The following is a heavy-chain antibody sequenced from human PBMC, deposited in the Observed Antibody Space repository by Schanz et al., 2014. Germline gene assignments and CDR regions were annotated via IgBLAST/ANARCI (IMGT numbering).Heavy chain of an antibody. Sequence: EVHLVESGGGLVKRGGSLRLYCAASGFTISSYSMNWVRQAPGKGLEWVSSISSSGSYIYYADSVKGRFSISRDNAKNSLVLQMNRLRAEDTALYYYAIIGVMVAVAGTRADYWGQGTLVAVSS. V-gene: IGHV3-21*01. D-gene: IGHD6-19*01. CDR2: ISSSGSYI. CDR1: GFTISSYS. CDR3: AIIGVMVAVAGTRADY. J-gene: IGHJ4*02.